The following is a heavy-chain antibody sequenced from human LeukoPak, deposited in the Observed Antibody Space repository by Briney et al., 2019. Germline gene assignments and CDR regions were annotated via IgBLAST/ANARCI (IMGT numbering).Heavy chain of an antibody. CDR3: ARAGVGVVVPAAAYYYYYYMDV. Sequence: ASVKVSCKASGYTFTSYDINWVRQATGQGLEWMGWMNPNSGNTGYAQKFQGRVTMTRNTSINTAFMELSSLRSEDTAVYCCARAGVGVVVPAAAYYYYYYMDVWGKGTTVTVSS. J-gene: IGHJ6*03. CDR1: GYTFTSYD. D-gene: IGHD2-2*01. V-gene: IGHV1-8*01. CDR2: MNPNSGNT.